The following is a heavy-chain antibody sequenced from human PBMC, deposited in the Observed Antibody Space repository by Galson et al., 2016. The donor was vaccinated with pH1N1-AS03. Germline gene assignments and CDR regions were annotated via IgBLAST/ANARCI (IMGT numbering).Heavy chain of an antibody. D-gene: IGHD3-3*01. CDR2: IFTGGTT. CDR3: ARGITIFGLARPALDS. Sequence: SLRFSCAVSGFSVSSKYMNWVRQAPGKGLEWISVIFTGGTTYYADSVRGRFTISRDDSRNTLYLQMNSLRNEDTAVYYCARGITIFGLARPALDSWGQGTRVTVSS. CDR1: GFSVSSKY. V-gene: IGHV3-66*02. J-gene: IGHJ4*02.